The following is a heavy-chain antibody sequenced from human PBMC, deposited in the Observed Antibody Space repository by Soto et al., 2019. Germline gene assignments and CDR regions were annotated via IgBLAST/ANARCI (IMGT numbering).Heavy chain of an antibody. CDR3: ARASGWYYFDY. Sequence: GGSLRHPCAASVFPFRGFPIHWVRQAPGKGLEWVALISSDTSIKNYADSVKGRFTISRDNSRTTLYLQMDSLRTEDTAVYFCARASGWYYFDYWGQGALVTVSS. CDR2: ISSDTSIK. D-gene: IGHD6-19*01. CDR1: VFPFRGFP. J-gene: IGHJ4*02. V-gene: IGHV3-30-3*01.